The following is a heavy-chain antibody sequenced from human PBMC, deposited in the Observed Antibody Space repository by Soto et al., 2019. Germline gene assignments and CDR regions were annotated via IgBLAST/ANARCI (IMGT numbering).Heavy chain of an antibody. J-gene: IGHJ4*02. D-gene: IGHD2-15*01. CDR1: GFTFSTYW. CDR3: SRGYSVDY. CDR2: INQDGSEK. Sequence: EVQLVESGGGLVQPGGSLRLSCAASGFTFSTYWMTWVRQAPGKGLEWVANINQDGSEKYYVESVKGRFTISRDNAKNSLNLQMSSLRAEDTAVYYCSRGYSVDYWGQGTLVTVSS. V-gene: IGHV3-7*01.